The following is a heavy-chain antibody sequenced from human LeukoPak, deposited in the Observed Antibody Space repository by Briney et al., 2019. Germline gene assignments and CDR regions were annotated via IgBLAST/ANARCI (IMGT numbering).Heavy chain of an antibody. D-gene: IGHD3-9*01. CDR3: ARERKHNRPLLTGYYGEFDY. J-gene: IGHJ4*02. Sequence: SGGSLRLSCAASGFTFSKYWMNWVRQAPGKGLEWVSSISSSSSYIYYADSVKGRFTISRDNAKNSLYLQMNSLRAEDTAVYYCARERKHNRPLLTGYYGEFDYWGQGTLVTVSS. CDR2: ISSSSSYI. V-gene: IGHV3-21*01. CDR1: GFTFSKYW.